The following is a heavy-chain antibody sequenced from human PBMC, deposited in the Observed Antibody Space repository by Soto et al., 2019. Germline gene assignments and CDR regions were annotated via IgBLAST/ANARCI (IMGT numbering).Heavy chain of an antibody. CDR2: INHSGST. J-gene: IGHJ5*02. CDR1: GGSVSSNSYY. CDR3: ARVPDR. V-gene: IGHV4-39*07. Sequence: SETLSLTCTVSGGSVSSNSYYWSWIRQPPGKGLEWIGEINHSGSTNYNPSLKSRVTISVDTSKNQFSLKLSSVTAADTAVYYCARVPDRWGQGTLVTVSS. D-gene: IGHD2-2*01.